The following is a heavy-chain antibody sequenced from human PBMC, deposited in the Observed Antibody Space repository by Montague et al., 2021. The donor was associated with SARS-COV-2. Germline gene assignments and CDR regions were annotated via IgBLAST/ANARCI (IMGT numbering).Heavy chain of an antibody. CDR1: GFTFSSYE. CDR2: ISSSGSII. Sequence: SLRLSCAASGFTFSSYEMNWVRQAPGKGLEWVSYISSSGSIIYYADSVKGRFTISRDNAKNSLYLQMNSLRAEDTAVYYCAGDRPIDSYDPNFQYWGQGTLVTVSS. J-gene: IGHJ1*01. CDR3: AGDRPIDSYDPNFQY. D-gene: IGHD2-21*01. V-gene: IGHV3-48*03.